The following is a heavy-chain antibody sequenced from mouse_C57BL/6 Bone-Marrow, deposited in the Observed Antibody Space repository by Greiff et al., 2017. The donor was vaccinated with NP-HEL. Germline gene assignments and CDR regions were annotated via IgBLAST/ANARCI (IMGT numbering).Heavy chain of an antibody. CDR2: ISSGSSTI. CDR1: GFTFSDYG. V-gene: IGHV5-17*01. Sequence: EVKVVESGGGLVKPGGSLKLSCAASGFTFSDYGMHWVRQAPEKGLEWVAYISSGSSTIYYADTVKGRFTISRDNAKNTLFLQMTSLRSEDTAMYYCARLHPYWGQGTLVTVSA. CDR3: ARLHPY. J-gene: IGHJ3*01.